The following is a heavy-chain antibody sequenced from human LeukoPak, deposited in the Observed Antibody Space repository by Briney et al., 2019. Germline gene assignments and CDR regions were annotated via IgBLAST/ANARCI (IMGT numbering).Heavy chain of an antibody. CDR2: IFHSGTT. Sequence: PSETLSLTCTMSGGSISPYYWSWIRQPPGKGLEWIAYIFHSGTTKYNPALKSRVAISLDTPKSQISLRLHSVTAADTAVYYCARGGYYYLDVWGRGTPVTVSS. CDR1: GGSISPYY. V-gene: IGHV4-59*01. J-gene: IGHJ6*03. CDR3: ARGGYYYLDV.